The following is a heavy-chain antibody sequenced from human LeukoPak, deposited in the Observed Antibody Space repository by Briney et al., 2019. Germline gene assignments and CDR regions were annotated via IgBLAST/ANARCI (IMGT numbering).Heavy chain of an antibody. Sequence: SQTLSLTCTVSGGSISSGGYYWSWIRQHPGKGLEWIGYIYYSGSTYYNPSLKSRVTISVDTSKNQFSLKLSSVTAADTAVYYCAASIAARVVLDYWGQGTLVTVSS. CDR3: AASIAARVVLDY. CDR1: GGSISSGGYY. J-gene: IGHJ4*02. D-gene: IGHD6-6*01. V-gene: IGHV4-31*03. CDR2: IYYSGST.